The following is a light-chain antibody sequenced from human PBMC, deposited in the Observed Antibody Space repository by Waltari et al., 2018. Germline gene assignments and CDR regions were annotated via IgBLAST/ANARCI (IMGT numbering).Light chain of an antibody. Sequence: EIVLTQSPGTLSLSPGVRATLSCRASQSVNSNYLAWYQQKPGQAPRPLIFGASIRATGFPDRFSGSGSGTDFTLTISRLEPEDFAVYYCQQYGSSPLTFGGGTKVEIK. CDR3: QQYGSSPLT. V-gene: IGKV3-20*01. CDR1: QSVNSNY. J-gene: IGKJ4*01. CDR2: GAS.